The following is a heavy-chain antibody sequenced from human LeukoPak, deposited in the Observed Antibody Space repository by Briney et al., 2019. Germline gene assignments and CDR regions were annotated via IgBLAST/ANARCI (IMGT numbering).Heavy chain of an antibody. Sequence: GASVKVSCKASGYTFTGYYMHWVRQAPGQGLEWMGWINPNSGGTNYAQKFQGRVTMTRDTSTSTVYMELSSLRSEDTAVYYCARELWFGEPRNYYMDVWGKGTTVTISS. CDR1: GYTFTGYY. D-gene: IGHD3-10*01. J-gene: IGHJ6*03. CDR3: ARELWFGEPRNYYMDV. CDR2: INPNSGGT. V-gene: IGHV1-2*02.